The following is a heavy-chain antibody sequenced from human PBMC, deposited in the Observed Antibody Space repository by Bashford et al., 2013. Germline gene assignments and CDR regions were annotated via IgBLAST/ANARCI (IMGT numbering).Heavy chain of an antibody. CDR3: ARKRNWNYVFAF. J-gene: IGHJ5*01. Sequence: SVKVSCTVLHPPSTTSTFTGCDRPWTRALSGWVGVNPISGDTHYAQKFQGRVTMTRDTSIPTVYMEMRSLTSDDTAVYFCARKRNWNYVFAFWGQGALVTVSS. CDR1: HPPSTTST. V-gene: IGHV1-2*02. D-gene: IGHD1-7*01. CDR2: VNPISGDT.